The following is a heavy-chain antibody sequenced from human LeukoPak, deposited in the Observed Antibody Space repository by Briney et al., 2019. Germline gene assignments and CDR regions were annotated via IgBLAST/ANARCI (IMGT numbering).Heavy chain of an antibody. J-gene: IGHJ4*02. V-gene: IGHV4-34*01. D-gene: IGHD1-1*01. Sequence: SETLSLTCAVSGGAFSGYYWSWIRQPPGKGLEWSGGINHSGSTNYNPSLKSRVTISVDTSKNQFSLKLSSVTAADTAVYYWARGRPLWTDYWGQGTLVTVSS. CDR3: ARGRPLWTDY. CDR1: GGAFSGYY. CDR2: INHSGST.